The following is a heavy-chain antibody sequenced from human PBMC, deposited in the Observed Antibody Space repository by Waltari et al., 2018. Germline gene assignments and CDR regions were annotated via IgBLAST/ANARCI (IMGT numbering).Heavy chain of an antibody. CDR1: GFTFSSYS. D-gene: IGHD3-3*01. CDR2: ISSSSSTI. J-gene: IGHJ4*02. CDR3: ARGGAYYEFWSGPY. Sequence: EVQLVESGGGLVQPGGSLRLSCAASGFTFSSYSMNWVRQAPGKGLEWVSYISSSSSTIYYADSVKGRFTSSRDNAKNSLYLQMNSLRAEDTAVYYCARGGAYYEFWSGPYWGQGTLVTVSS. V-gene: IGHV3-48*04.